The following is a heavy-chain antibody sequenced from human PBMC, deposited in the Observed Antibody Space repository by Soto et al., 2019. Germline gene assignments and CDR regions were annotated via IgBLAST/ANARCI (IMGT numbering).Heavy chain of an antibody. Sequence: EVQMVESGGGLVKPGGSRRLSCAVSGFSFRDAWMNWVRQAPGKGLEWVGRIKSKAAGGAIDYAAPVKGRFTISRDDSKDTLYLQINSLKTEDTAMYYCTTDGSFGGVVVAFHLWGQGTMLSVSS. J-gene: IGHJ3*01. D-gene: IGHD3-10*01. CDR2: IKSKAAGGAI. CDR3: TTDGSFGGVVVAFHL. CDR1: GFSFRDAW. V-gene: IGHV3-15*07.